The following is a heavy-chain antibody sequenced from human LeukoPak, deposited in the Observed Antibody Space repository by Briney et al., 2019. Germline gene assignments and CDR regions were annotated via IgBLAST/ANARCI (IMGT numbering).Heavy chain of an antibody. Sequence: PSQTLSLTCTVSGGSISSGDYYWSRIRQPPGKGLEWIGYIYYSGSTYYNPSLKSRVTISVDTSKNQFSLKLSSVTAADTAVYYCARDTVRRYCSSTSCYADYYYYGMDVWGQGTTVTVSS. J-gene: IGHJ6*02. CDR3: ARDTVRRYCSSTSCYADYYYYGMDV. CDR1: GGSISSGDYY. D-gene: IGHD2-2*01. CDR2: IYYSGST. V-gene: IGHV4-30-4*01.